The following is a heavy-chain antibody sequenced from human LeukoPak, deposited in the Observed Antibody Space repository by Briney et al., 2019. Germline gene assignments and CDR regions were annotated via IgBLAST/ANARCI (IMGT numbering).Heavy chain of an antibody. CDR1: GGSIRSSYYY. CDR3: VGGSLFDAFDI. J-gene: IGHJ3*02. D-gene: IGHD1-26*01. Sequence: SETLSLTCTVSGGSIRSSYYYWGWIRQPPGKGLEWIGSIYDSGSTHYNPSLKSRVTISVDTSKNQFSLKLSSVTAADTAVYYCVGGSLFDAFDIWGQGTMVTVSS. CDR2: IYDSGST. V-gene: IGHV4-39*07.